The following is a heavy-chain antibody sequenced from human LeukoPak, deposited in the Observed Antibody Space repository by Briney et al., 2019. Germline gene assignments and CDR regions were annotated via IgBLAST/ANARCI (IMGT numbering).Heavy chain of an antibody. J-gene: IGHJ5*02. V-gene: IGHV3-23*01. Sequence: GGSLRLSCTASGFIFNNFGLMWVRQAPGKGLEGVSAISNDGGGTTYADFVKGRFTISRDNSKNTLFLQMNSLRAEDTALYYCAKGSGGYFADLWGQGTLVTVSS. CDR3: AKGSGGYFADL. CDR1: GFIFNNFG. CDR2: ISNDGGGT. D-gene: IGHD2-15*01.